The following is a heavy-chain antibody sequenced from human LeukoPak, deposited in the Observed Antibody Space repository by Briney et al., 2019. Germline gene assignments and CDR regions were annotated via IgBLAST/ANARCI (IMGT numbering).Heavy chain of an antibody. CDR3: ARDLGPIAVAGTAGDY. D-gene: IGHD6-19*01. J-gene: IGHJ4*02. CDR1: GGSISSSSYY. V-gene: IGHV4-39*07. CDR2: IYYSGST. Sequence: PSETLSLTCTVSGGSISSSSYYWGWIRQPPGKGLEWIGSIYYSGSTYYNPSLKSRVTISVDTSKNQFSLKLSSVTAADTAVYYCARDLGPIAVAGTAGDYWGQGTLVTVSS.